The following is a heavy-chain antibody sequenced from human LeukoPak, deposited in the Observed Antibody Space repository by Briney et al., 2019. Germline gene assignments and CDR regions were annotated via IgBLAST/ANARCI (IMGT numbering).Heavy chain of an antibody. J-gene: IGHJ5*02. CDR1: GGSISSSSYY. CDR2: IYYSGST. D-gene: IGHD2-2*01. CDR3: ARGIVVVPAALNWFDP. Sequence: SETLSLTCTVSGGSISSSSYYWGWIHQPPGKGLEWIGSIYYSGSTYYNPSLKSRVTISVDTSKNQFSLKLSSVTAADTAVYYCARGIVVVPAALNWFDPWGQGTLVTVSS. V-gene: IGHV4-39*07.